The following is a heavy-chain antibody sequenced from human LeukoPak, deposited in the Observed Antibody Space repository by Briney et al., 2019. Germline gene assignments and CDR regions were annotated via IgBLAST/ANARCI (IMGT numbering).Heavy chain of an antibody. V-gene: IGHV3-48*04. CDR2: ISSSSSSI. CDR3: ARERVPGGGDGFDI. J-gene: IGHJ3*02. D-gene: IGHD3-10*01. Sequence: PGGSLRLSCTASGFTVSSNYMNWVRQAPGKGLEWVSYISSSSSSIYYADSVKGRFTISRDNAKNSLFLQMNSLRVEDTAVYFCARERVPGGGDGFDIWGQGTMVSVSS. CDR1: GFTVSSNY.